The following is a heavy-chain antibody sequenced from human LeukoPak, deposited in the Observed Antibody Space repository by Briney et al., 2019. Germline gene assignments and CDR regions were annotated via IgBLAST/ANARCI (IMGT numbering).Heavy chain of an antibody. Sequence: SETLSLTCTVSGGSINSYYWSWIRQPAGKGLEWIGRLYTSGSTNYNPSLKSRVTMSVDTSKNQFSLKLSSVTAADTAVYYCARVIDYGGDAFDIWGQGTMVTVSS. CDR2: LYTSGST. V-gene: IGHV4-4*07. J-gene: IGHJ3*02. CDR3: ARVIDYGGDAFDI. CDR1: GGSINSYY. D-gene: IGHD4-17*01.